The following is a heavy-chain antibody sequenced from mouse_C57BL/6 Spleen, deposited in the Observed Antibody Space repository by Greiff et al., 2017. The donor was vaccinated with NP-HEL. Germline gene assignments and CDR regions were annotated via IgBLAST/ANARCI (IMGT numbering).Heavy chain of an antibody. J-gene: IGHJ1*03. CDR1: GYAFSSSW. CDR2: IYPGDGDT. D-gene: IGHD1-1*01. V-gene: IGHV1-82*01. Sequence: QVQLQQSGPELVKPGASVKISCKASGYAFSSSWMNWVKQRPGKGLEWIGRIYPGDGDTNYNGKFKGKATLTADKSSSTAYMQLSSLTSEDSAVYFCAIGTTVDWYVDVWGTGTTVTVSS. CDR3: AIGTTVDWYVDV.